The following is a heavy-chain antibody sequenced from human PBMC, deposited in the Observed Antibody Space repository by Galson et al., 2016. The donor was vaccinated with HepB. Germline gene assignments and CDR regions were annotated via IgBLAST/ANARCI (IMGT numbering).Heavy chain of an antibody. CDR1: AYTLTTDE. J-gene: IGHJ4*02. CDR2: MNPKTGNT. V-gene: IGHV1-18*01. CDR3: ARDQYSSSWLIDY. D-gene: IGHD6-13*01. Sequence: SVKVSCKASAYTLTTDEINWVRQAAGRGLEWMGRMNPKTGNTNYVQKLQGRLTMTTDTSTSTAYMELRSLRPDDTAVYYCARDQYSSSWLIDYWGQGTLVTVSS.